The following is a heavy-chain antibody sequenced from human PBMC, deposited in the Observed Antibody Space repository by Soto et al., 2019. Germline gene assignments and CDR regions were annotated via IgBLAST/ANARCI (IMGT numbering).Heavy chain of an antibody. CDR1: GFTFSPYW. CDR2: IRQDGSEN. V-gene: IGHV3-7*01. J-gene: IGHJ4*02. D-gene: IGHD4-4*01. CDR3: ARENYSQFDY. Sequence: VQLVESGGGLVQPGGSLRLSCAASGFTFSPYWMSWVRQVPGKGLELVANIRQDGSENYYVDSVKGRFTISRDNAKNSLYLQMNSLRAEDTAVYFCARENYSQFDYWGQGTLVTVSS.